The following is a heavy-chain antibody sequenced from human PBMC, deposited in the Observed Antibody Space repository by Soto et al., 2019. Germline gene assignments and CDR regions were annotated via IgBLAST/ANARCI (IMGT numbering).Heavy chain of an antibody. CDR2: IYYSGST. Sequence: SETLSLTCTVSGGSIRGYYWNWIRQPPGKGLEWIGYIYYSGSTNYNPSLKSRVTISVHTSKNHFSLKLSSVTAADTAVYYCASYPGGYWGQGTLVTVSS. CDR3: ASYPGGY. J-gene: IGHJ4*02. D-gene: IGHD3-10*01. CDR1: GGSIRGYY. V-gene: IGHV4-59*01.